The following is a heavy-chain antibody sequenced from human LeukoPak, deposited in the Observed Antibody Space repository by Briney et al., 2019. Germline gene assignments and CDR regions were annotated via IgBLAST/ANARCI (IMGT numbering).Heavy chain of an antibody. CDR2: ISGEGVST. CDR1: GLPIGDFA. J-gene: IGHJ4*02. CDR3: ARESGKFDY. Sequence: AGGSLRLSCVASGLPIGDFAMHWVRQAPGQGLEWVSLISGEGVSTFFADSVKGRFGISRDNSKNSLFLEMSSLRTEDTAMYYCARESGKFDYWGQGTLVAVSS. V-gene: IGHV3-43*02.